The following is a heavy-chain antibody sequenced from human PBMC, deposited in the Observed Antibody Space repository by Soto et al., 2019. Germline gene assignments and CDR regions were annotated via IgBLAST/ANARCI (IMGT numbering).Heavy chain of an antibody. CDR1: GFTFSSYA. CDR2: ISGSGGST. D-gene: IGHD3-10*01. CDR3: AKDLGFGELLFPNWFDP. Sequence: GGSLRLSCAASGFTFSSYAMSWVRQAPGKGLEWVSAISGSGGSTYFADSVKGRFTISRDNSKNTLYLQMNSLRAEDTAVYYCAKDLGFGELLFPNWFDPWGQGTLVTVS. V-gene: IGHV3-23*01. J-gene: IGHJ5*02.